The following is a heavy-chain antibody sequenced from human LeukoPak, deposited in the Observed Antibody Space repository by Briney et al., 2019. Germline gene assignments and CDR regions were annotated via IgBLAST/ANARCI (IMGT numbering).Heavy chain of an antibody. CDR2: IYSGGST. CDR1: GFTVSSNY. CDR3: ARDGAAAAFDY. V-gene: IGHV3-53*01. J-gene: IGHJ4*02. Sequence: GGSLRLSCAASGFTVSSNYMSWVRQAPGKGLEWVSVIYSGGSTYYADSVKGRFTISRDNAKNSLYLQMNSLRAEDTAVYHCARDGAAAAFDYWGQGTLVTVSS. D-gene: IGHD6-13*01.